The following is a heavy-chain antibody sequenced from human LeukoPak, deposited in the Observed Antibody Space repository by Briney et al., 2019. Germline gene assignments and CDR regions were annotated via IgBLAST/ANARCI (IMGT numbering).Heavy chain of an antibody. Sequence: GESLKISCKGSGYIFTSYWIGWVRQMPGKGLECMGIIYPGDSDTRYSPSFQGQVTSSADKSISTAYLQWSSLKASDTAMYYCASFKQWLVPPDYWGQGTLVTVSS. J-gene: IGHJ4*02. CDR1: GYIFTSYW. D-gene: IGHD6-19*01. CDR3: ASFKQWLVPPDY. CDR2: IYPGDSDT. V-gene: IGHV5-51*01.